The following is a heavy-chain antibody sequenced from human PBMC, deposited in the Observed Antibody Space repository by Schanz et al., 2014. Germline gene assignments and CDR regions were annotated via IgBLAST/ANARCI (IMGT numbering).Heavy chain of an antibody. CDR2: ISGSGGST. CDR1: GFGFSDHA. V-gene: IGHV3-23*04. Sequence: EVQLVESGGGLIQPGGSLRLSCAASGFGFSDHAMDWVRQAAGKGLEWVSAISGSGGSTYYADSVKGRFTISRDNSKNTLYLQMNSLRAEDTAVYYCVRDSFFAFDYWGQGTLVTVSS. CDR3: VRDSFFAFDY. J-gene: IGHJ4*02. D-gene: IGHD3-3*01.